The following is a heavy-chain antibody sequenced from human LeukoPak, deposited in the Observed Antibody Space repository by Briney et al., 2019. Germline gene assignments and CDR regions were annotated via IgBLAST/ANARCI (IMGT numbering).Heavy chain of an antibody. CDR1: GYTFTSYD. Sequence: WASVKVSCKASGYTFTSYDINWVRQATGQGLEWMGWMNPNSGSTGYAQKFQGRVTMTRNTSIGTAYMELSSLRSEDTAVYYCARTVGFPYYYYMDVWGKGTTVTISS. CDR2: MNPNSGST. CDR3: ARTVGFPYYYYMDV. D-gene: IGHD1-26*01. V-gene: IGHV1-8*01. J-gene: IGHJ6*03.